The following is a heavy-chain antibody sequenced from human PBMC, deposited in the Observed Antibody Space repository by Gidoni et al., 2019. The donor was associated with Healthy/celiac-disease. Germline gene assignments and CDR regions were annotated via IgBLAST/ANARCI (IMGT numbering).Heavy chain of an antibody. CDR1: GFTFSSYA. D-gene: IGHD3-10*01. Sequence: EVQLLESGGGLVQPGGSLRLSCAASGFTFSSYAMSWVRQAPGKGLEWVSAISGSGGSTYYADSVKGRFTISRDNSKNTLYLQMNSLRAEDTAVYYCAKDRGSEVRPRDWFDPWGQGTLVTVSS. CDR2: ISGSGGST. CDR3: AKDRGSEVRPRDWFDP. J-gene: IGHJ5*02. V-gene: IGHV3-23*01.